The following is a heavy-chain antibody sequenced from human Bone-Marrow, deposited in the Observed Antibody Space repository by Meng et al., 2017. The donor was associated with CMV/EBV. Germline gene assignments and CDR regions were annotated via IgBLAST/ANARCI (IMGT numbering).Heavy chain of an antibody. CDR3: ARQSRFDY. CDR1: GYTFTSYG. V-gene: IGHV1-2*02. CDR2: INPNSGGT. J-gene: IGHJ4*02. Sequence: ASVKVSCKASGYTFTSYGISWVRQAPGQGLVWMGWINPNSGGTNYAQKFQGRVTMTRDTSISTAYMELSRLRFDDTAVYYCARQSRFDYWGQGTLVTVSS.